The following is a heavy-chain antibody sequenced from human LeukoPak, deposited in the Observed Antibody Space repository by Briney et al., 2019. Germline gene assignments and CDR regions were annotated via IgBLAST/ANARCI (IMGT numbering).Heavy chain of an antibody. J-gene: IGHJ4*02. V-gene: IGHV1-2*02. CDR3: ARGHYYDSSGNFDY. D-gene: IGHD3-22*01. Sequence: ASVKVSCKASGYTFTGYYIHWVRQAPGQRLEWRGWINPNSGGTNYAQKFQGRVTMTRDTSISTAYMELSRLRSDDTAVYYCARGHYYDSSGNFDYWGQGTLVTVSS. CDR2: INPNSGGT. CDR1: GYTFTGYY.